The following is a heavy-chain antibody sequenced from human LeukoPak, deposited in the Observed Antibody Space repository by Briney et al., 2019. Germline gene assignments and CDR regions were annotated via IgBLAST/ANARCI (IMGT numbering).Heavy chain of an antibody. J-gene: IGHJ6*03. CDR2: IYATGNT. D-gene: IGHD3-16*01. CDR1: GGSMSDHY. V-gene: IGHV4-4*09. CDR3: ARQFRRDYPDWGSSKYFHYIYV. Sequence: SGTLSLTCAVSGGSMSDHYWSWIRQTAGTTLEWIGYIYATGNTSYSPSLKGRVTISLDTSKIHFSLRRRSATAADTALYYCARQFRRDYPDWGSSKYFHYIYVWGKETTLVVSS.